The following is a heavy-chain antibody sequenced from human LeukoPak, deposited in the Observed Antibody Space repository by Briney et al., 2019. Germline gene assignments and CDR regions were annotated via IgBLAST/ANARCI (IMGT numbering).Heavy chain of an antibody. CDR2: INPNSGGT. CDR1: GYTFTSYG. Sequence: GASVKVSCKASGYTFTSYGISWVRQAPGQGLEWMGRINPNSGGTNYAQKFQGRVTMTRDTSISTAYMELSRLRSDDTAVYYCARVSFGYSHSGLDYWGQGTLVTVSS. CDR3: ARVSFGYSHSGLDY. J-gene: IGHJ4*02. V-gene: IGHV1-2*06. D-gene: IGHD6-13*01.